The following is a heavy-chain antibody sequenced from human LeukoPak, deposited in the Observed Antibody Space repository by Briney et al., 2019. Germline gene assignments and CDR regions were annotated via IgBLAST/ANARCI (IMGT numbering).Heavy chain of an antibody. Sequence: KPSETLSLTCAVYGGSFSGYYWSWIRQPPGKGLEWIGEINHRGSTNYNPSLKSRVTISVDTSKNQFSLKLSSVTAADTAVYYCARAAAGTYWGQGTLVTVSS. J-gene: IGHJ4*02. D-gene: IGHD6-13*01. V-gene: IGHV4-34*01. CDR3: ARAAAGTY. CDR2: INHRGST. CDR1: GGSFSGYY.